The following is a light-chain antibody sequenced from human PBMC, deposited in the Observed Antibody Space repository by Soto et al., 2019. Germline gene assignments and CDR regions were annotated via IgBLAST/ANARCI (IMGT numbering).Light chain of an antibody. CDR3: QQSYNTPLT. J-gene: IGKJ1*01. V-gene: IGKV1-39*01. Sequence: IEVTHSRSSLAASLGDRVTITCRSSQTIGTYVNWYRQKSGAAPELLIYDASTLQSGVPSRFRGGASGTDFTLTISSLQLDDFATYYCQQSYNTPLTLGQGTKVDIK. CDR1: QTIGTY. CDR2: DAS.